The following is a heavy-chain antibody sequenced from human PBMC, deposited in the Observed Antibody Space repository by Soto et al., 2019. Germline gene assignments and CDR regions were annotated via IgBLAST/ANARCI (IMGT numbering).Heavy chain of an antibody. CDR2: IYYSGTT. CDR3: ARHYCATTTCYFYYYYPMDV. D-gene: IGHD2-2*01. CDR1: GGSVSSTNYY. Sequence: SEPLSLTCTVSGGSVSSTNYYWGWIRQPPGKGLEWIGSIYYSGTTYSNPSLKSRVTMSVDTSKNQFSLNLSSVTAADTAIYYCARHYCATTTCYFYYYYPMDVWGQGTTVT. J-gene: IGHJ6*02. V-gene: IGHV4-39*01.